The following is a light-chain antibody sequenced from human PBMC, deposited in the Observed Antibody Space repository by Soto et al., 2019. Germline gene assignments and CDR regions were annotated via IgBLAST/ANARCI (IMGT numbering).Light chain of an antibody. CDR2: QDS. CDR3: QAWDSRTVV. CDR1: KLGDKY. Sequence: SYELTQPPSVSVSPGQTASITCSGDKLGDKYACWYQQKPGQSPVLVICQDSKRPSGIPERFSGSNSGNTATLTISGTQAMDEADYYCQAWDSRTVVFGGGTKLTVL. V-gene: IGLV3-1*01. J-gene: IGLJ2*01.